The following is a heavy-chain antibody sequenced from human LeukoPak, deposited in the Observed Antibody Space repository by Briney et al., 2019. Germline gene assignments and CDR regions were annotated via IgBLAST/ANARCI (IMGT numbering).Heavy chain of an antibody. D-gene: IGHD5-24*01. Sequence: GGSLRLSCAAPGFTFDDYAMHWVRQAPGKGLEWVSGISWNSGSIGYADSVKGRFTISRDNAKNSLYLQMNSLRAEDTAIYYCTRVGYIDEGIDYWGQGTLVTVSS. J-gene: IGHJ4*02. CDR2: ISWNSGSI. V-gene: IGHV3-9*01. CDR1: GFTFDDYA. CDR3: TRVGYIDEGIDY.